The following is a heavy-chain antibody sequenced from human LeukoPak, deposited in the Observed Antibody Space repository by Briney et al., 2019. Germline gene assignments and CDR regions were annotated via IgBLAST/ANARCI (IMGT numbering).Heavy chain of an antibody. J-gene: IGHJ4*02. V-gene: IGHV3-23*01. CDR3: ARGAQVYDSSGYSSQSDY. D-gene: IGHD3-22*01. Sequence: GGSLRLSCAASGFTFSSYAMSWVRQAPGKGLEWVSAISGSGGSTYYADSVKGRFTISRDNSKNTLYLQMNSLRAEDTAVYYCARGAQVYDSSGYSSQSDYWGQGTLVTVSS. CDR1: GFTFSSYA. CDR2: ISGSGGST.